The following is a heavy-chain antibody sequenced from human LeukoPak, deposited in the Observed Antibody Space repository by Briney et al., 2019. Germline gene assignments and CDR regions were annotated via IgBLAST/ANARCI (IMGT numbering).Heavy chain of an antibody. D-gene: IGHD2-15*01. CDR3: ARESVVVVAAKVYYYYYYMDV. CDR1: GYTFTSYA. Sequence: ASVKVSCKASGYTFTSYAMNWVRQAPGQGLEWMGWISAYNGNTNYAQKLQGRVTMTTDTSTSTAYMELRSLRSDDTAVYYCARESVVVVAAKVYYYYYYMDVWGKGTTVTVSS. J-gene: IGHJ6*03. CDR2: ISAYNGNT. V-gene: IGHV1-18*01.